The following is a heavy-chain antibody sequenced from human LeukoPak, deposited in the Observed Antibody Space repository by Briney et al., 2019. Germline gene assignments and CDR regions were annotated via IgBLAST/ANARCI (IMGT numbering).Heavy chain of an antibody. D-gene: IGHD1-1*01. CDR3: ARAPPYTKYFDY. Sequence: GGSLRLYCAGSGFTFSNYALSWVRQAPGQGLEWVSTISDSGDFTFYADAVKGRFTISRDNSKNTLYLQMYSLRAEDTAIYYCARAPPYTKYFDYWGRGTLLTVSS. CDR2: ISDSGDFT. V-gene: IGHV3-23*01. CDR1: GFTFSNYA. J-gene: IGHJ4*02.